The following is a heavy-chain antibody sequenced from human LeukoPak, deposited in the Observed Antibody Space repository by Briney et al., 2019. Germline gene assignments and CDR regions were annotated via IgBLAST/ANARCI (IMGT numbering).Heavy chain of an antibody. D-gene: IGHD5-12*01. J-gene: IGHJ6*03. CDR1: GFTFSSYE. CDR3: TRRGRDSGYVYYYYYMDV. Sequence: GGSLRLSCAASGFTFSSYEMNWARQAPGKGLEWVSYITSSGRTIYYADSVKGRFTMSRDNAKNSLYLQMNSLRAEDTAVYYCTRRGRDSGYVYYYYYMDVWGKGTTVTVSS. CDR2: ITSSGRTI. V-gene: IGHV3-48*03.